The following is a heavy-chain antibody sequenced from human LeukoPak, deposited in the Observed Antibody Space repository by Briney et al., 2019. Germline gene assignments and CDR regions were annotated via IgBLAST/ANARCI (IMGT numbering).Heavy chain of an antibody. CDR2: INSIGSYI. CDR1: GFTFSNYG. Sequence: PGGSLRLSCAASGFTFSNYGMNWVRQAPGKGLEWVSSINSIGSYIYYADSLKGRFTISRDNAKNSLYLQMNTLRAEDTAVYYCAREGSTDFWSAYSVYYFDYWGQGTLVTVSS. CDR3: AREGSTDFWSAYSVYYFDY. J-gene: IGHJ4*02. D-gene: IGHD3-3*01. V-gene: IGHV3-21*01.